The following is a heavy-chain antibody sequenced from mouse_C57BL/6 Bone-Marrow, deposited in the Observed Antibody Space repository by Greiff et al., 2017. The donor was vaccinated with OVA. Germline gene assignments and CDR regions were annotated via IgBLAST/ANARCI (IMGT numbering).Heavy chain of an antibody. Sequence: EVKLMESGGDLVKPGGSLKLSCAASGFTFSSYGMSWVRQTPDKRLEWVATISSGGSYTYYPDSVKGRFTISRDNAKNTLYLQMSSLKSEDTAMYYCARHPPLYFFWGQGTTLTVSS. CDR2: ISSGGSYT. CDR3: ARHPPLYFF. V-gene: IGHV5-6*01. D-gene: IGHD2-1*01. CDR1: GFTFSSYG. J-gene: IGHJ2*01.